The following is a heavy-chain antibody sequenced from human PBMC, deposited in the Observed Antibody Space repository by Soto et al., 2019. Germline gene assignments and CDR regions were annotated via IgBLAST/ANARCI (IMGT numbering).Heavy chain of an antibody. V-gene: IGHV3-53*04. CDR3: ARGGDYDILNGCHWYFDL. CDR1: GFTVSSNY. Sequence: EVQLVESGGGLVQPGGSLRLSCAASGFTVSSNYMSWVRQAPGKGLEWVSVIYSGGSTYYADSVKGRFTISRHNSKNTXFLQMNSLRAEDTAVYYCARGGDYDILNGCHWYFDLWGRGTLVTVSS. CDR2: IYSGGST. D-gene: IGHD3-9*01. J-gene: IGHJ2*01.